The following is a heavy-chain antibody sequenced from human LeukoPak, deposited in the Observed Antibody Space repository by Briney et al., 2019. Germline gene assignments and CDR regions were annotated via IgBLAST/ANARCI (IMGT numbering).Heavy chain of an antibody. J-gene: IGHJ6*02. Sequence: RASVKVSCKASGGTFSSYAISWVRQAPGQGLEWMGGIAPIFGTANYAQKFQGRVTITADESTSTAYMELSSLRSEDTAVYYCARSRIAVAGTYYYYYGMDVWGQGTTVTVSS. V-gene: IGHV1-69*13. CDR1: GGTFSSYA. D-gene: IGHD6-19*01. CDR2: IAPIFGTA. CDR3: ARSRIAVAGTYYYYYGMDV.